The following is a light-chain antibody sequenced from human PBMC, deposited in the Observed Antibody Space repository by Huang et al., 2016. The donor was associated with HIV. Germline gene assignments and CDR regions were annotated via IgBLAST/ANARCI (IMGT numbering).Light chain of an antibody. CDR2: WAS. Sequence: DIVMTQSPDSLTVSLGERATINCKSSQDLLFNATNKSFVAWYQQRPRQPPKLLIYWASTRASDVPDRFSGSGSGTDFTLTINSLQAEDMAVYFCQQYYTNYYTFGQGTKLEIQ. V-gene: IGKV4-1*01. CDR1: QDLLFNATNKSF. CDR3: QQYYTNYYT. J-gene: IGKJ2*01.